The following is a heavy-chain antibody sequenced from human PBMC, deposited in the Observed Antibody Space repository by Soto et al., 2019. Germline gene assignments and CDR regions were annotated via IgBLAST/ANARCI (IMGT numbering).Heavy chain of an antibody. V-gene: IGHV3-30-3*01. Sequence: QVQLVESGGGVVQPGRSLRLSCAASGFTFSSYAMHWVRQAPGKGLEWVAVISYDGSNKYYADSVKGRFTISRDNSKNTLYLQMNSLRAXDTAVYYCAREVTDYTLDPWGQGTLVTVSS. J-gene: IGHJ5*02. CDR1: GFTFSSYA. CDR3: AREVTDYTLDP. CDR2: ISYDGSNK. D-gene: IGHD2-21*02.